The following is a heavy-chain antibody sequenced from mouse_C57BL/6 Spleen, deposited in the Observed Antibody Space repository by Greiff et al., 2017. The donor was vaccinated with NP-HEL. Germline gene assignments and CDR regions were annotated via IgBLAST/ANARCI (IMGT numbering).Heavy chain of an antibody. CDR2: IRSKSSNYAT. CDR3: VREIRWLLGGYYFDY. J-gene: IGHJ2*01. D-gene: IGHD2-3*01. V-gene: IGHV10-3*01. CDR1: GFTFNTYA. Sequence: EADGGLVQPKGSLKLSCAASGFTFNTYAMHWVRQAPGKGLEWVARIRSKSSNYATYYADSVKDRFTISRDDSQSMLYLQMNNLKTEDTAMYYCVREIRWLLGGYYFDYWGQGTTLTVSS.